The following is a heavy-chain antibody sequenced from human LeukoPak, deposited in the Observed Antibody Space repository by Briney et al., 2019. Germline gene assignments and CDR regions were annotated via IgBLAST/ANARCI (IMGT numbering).Heavy chain of an antibody. CDR2: MNPNSGNT. Sequence: ASVTVSCKASGYTFTSYDINWVRQATGQGLEWMGWMNPNSGNTGYAQKFQGRVTMTRNTSISTAYMELSSLRSEDTAVYYCARGPTVDTTMVFYYYYGMDVWGQGTTVTVSS. CDR3: ARGPTVDTTMVFYYYYGMDV. V-gene: IGHV1-8*01. CDR1: GYTFTSYD. D-gene: IGHD5-18*01. J-gene: IGHJ6*02.